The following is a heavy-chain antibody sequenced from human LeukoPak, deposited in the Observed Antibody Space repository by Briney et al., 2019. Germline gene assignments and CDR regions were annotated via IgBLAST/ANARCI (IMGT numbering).Heavy chain of an antibody. CDR2: INPNSGGT. CDR1: GYTFTGYY. Sequence: ASVKVSCKASGYTFTGYYMHWVRQAPGQGLEWMGWINPNSGGTNYAQKFQGRVTKTRDTSISTAYMELSRLRSDDTAVYYCARGVPAAPPYYYYYYMDVWGKGTTVTVSS. V-gene: IGHV1-2*02. J-gene: IGHJ6*03. CDR3: ARGVPAAPPYYYYYYMDV. D-gene: IGHD2-2*01.